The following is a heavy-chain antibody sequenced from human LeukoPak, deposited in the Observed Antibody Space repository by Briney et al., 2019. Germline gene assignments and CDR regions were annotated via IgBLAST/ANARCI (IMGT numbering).Heavy chain of an antibody. V-gene: IGHV1-46*01. Sequence: ASVKVSCKASGYTFTSYYIHWLRQPPGQGLEWMGIINPSGGSTSYAQKFQGRVTMTRATSTSTVYMEVSSLRSQDTAVYYCARDRPPNYPDGWGQGTLVTVCS. CDR3: ARDRPPNYPDG. J-gene: IGHJ4*02. CDR2: INPSGGST. CDR1: GYTFTSYY.